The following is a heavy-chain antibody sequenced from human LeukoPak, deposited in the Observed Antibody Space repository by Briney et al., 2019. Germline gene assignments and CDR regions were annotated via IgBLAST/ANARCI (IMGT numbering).Heavy chain of an antibody. V-gene: IGHV3-74*01. J-gene: IGHJ6*03. CDR2: INSDGSST. CDR3: ARSTSHYYYYYMDV. Sequence: GGSLRLSCAASGFTFSTYWMNWVRQPPGKGLAWVSRINSDGSSTTYADSVMGRFTISRDNATNTLFLQMNSLRADDTAVYYCARSTSHYYYYYMDVWGKGTTVTISS. CDR1: GFTFSTYW.